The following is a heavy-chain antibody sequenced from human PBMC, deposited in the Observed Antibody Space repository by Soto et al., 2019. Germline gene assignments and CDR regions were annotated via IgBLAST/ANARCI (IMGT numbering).Heavy chain of an antibody. CDR1: GFTFSSYA. V-gene: IGHV3-30*14. CDR2: ISYDGSNK. D-gene: IGHD6-6*01. Sequence: GGSLRLSCAASGFTFSSYAMHWVRQAPGKGLEWVAVISYDGSNKYYADSVKGRFTMSRDDSKNTLYLQMNSLRVEDTAVYYCTRGGPSSSRPDYWGQGTLVTVS. J-gene: IGHJ4*02. CDR3: TRGGPSSSRPDY.